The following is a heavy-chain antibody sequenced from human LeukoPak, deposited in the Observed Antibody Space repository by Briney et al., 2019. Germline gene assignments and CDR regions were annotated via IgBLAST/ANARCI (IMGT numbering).Heavy chain of an antibody. V-gene: IGHV3-11*01. D-gene: IGHD3-3*01. CDR3: ARDSNDFWSGYYKERWFDP. Sequence: GGSLRLSCAASGFTFSDYYMSWIRQAPGKGLEWVSYISSSGSTIYYADSVKGRFTISRDNAKSSLYLQMNSLRAEDTAVYYCARDSNDFWSGYYKERWFDPWGQGTLVTVSS. J-gene: IGHJ5*02. CDR1: GFTFSDYY. CDR2: ISSSGSTI.